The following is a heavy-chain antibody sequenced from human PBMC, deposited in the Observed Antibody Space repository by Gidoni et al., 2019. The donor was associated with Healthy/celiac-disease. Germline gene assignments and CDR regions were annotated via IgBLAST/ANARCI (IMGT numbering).Heavy chain of an antibody. D-gene: IGHD6-6*01. CDR2: IYYSGST. J-gene: IGHJ6*02. CDR1: GGSISRGGYY. Sequence: QVQLQESGPGLVKPSPTLSLTCTVSGGSISRGGYYWSWIRQHPGKGLEWIGYIYYSGSTYYNPSLKSRVTISVDTSKNQFSLKLSSVTAADTAVYYCARTVGSGSSPLPLDYYGMDVWGQGTTVTVSS. V-gene: IGHV4-31*03. CDR3: ARTVGSGSSPLPLDYYGMDV.